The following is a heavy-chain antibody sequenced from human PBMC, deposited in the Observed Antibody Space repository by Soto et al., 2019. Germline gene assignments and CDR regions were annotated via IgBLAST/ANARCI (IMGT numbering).Heavy chain of an antibody. CDR3: AKDLRGVGIAADPSDY. CDR2: ISGSGGST. V-gene: IGHV3-23*01. Sequence: PGGSLRLSCAASGFTFSSYAMSWVRQAPGKGLEWVSAISGSGGSTYYADSVKGRFTISRDNSKNTLYLQMNSLRAEDTAVYYCAKDLRGVGIAADPSDYWGQGTLVTVSS. J-gene: IGHJ4*02. CDR1: GFTFSSYA. D-gene: IGHD6-13*01.